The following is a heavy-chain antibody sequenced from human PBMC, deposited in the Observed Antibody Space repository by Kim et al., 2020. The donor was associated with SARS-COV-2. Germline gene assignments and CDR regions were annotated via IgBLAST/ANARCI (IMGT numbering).Heavy chain of an antibody. Sequence: GGSLRLSCAASGFTFSNAWMSWVRQAPGKGLEWVGRIKTKTDGGTTDYAAPVKGRFSISRDDSKNTLYLQMNSLKTEDTAVYYCTTDFYTLVRGVPIDYWGQGTLVTVSS. CDR3: TTDFYTLVRGVPIDY. J-gene: IGHJ4*02. V-gene: IGHV3-15*01. D-gene: IGHD3-10*01. CDR1: GFTFSNAW. CDR2: IKTKTDGGTT.